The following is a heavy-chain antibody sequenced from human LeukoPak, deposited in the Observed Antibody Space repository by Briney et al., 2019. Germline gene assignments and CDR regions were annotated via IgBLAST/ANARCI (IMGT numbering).Heavy chain of an antibody. CDR3: ARDLTSSGGIGY. Sequence: GGSLRLSCAASGFTFSSYAMHWVRQAPGKGLEYVSAISSNGGSTYYANSVKGRFTISRDNSKNTLYLQMGSLRAEDMAVYYCARDLTSSGGIGYWGQGTLVTVSS. CDR1: GFTFSSYA. CDR2: ISSNGGST. J-gene: IGHJ4*02. V-gene: IGHV3-64*01. D-gene: IGHD6-19*01.